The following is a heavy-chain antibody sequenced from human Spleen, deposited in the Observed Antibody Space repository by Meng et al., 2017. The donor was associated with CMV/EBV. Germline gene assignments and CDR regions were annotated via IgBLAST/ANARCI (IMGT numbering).Heavy chain of an antibody. J-gene: IGHJ4*02. CDR1: GFTFSSYA. CDR3: AKDRGQQLVRGFDY. Sequence: GESLKISCAASGFTFSSYAMSWVRQAPGKGLEWVSLIYSGGSTTYYADSVKGRFTISRDNSKNTLYLQMNSLRAEDTAVYYCAKDRGQQLVRGFDYWGQGTLVTVSS. CDR2: IYSGGSTT. D-gene: IGHD6-13*01. V-gene: IGHV3-23*03.